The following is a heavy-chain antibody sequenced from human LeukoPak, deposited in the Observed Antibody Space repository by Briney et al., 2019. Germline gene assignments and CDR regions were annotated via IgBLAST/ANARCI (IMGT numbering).Heavy chain of an antibody. Sequence: PGGSLRLSCAASGFTFDDYAMHWVRQAPGKGLEWVSGISWNSGSIGYADSVKGRFTISRDNAKNSLYLQMNSLRAEDTALYYCARGLVSERSGDDLENFFEYWGQGTLVTVSS. CDR2: ISWNSGSI. J-gene: IGHJ4*02. CDR1: GFTFDDYA. V-gene: IGHV3-9*01. CDR3: ARGLVSERSGDDLENFFEY. D-gene: IGHD5-12*01.